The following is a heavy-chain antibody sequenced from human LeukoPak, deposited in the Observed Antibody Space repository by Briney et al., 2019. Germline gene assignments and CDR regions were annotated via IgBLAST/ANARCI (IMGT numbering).Heavy chain of an antibody. CDR1: GGSISSGSYY. J-gene: IGHJ6*03. D-gene: IGHD6-6*01. V-gene: IGHV4-61*02. CDR3: ARDYLYSSSHGNYYYIDV. Sequence: PSQTLSLTCTVSGGSISSGSYYWSWIRQPAGKGLEWIGRIYTSGSTHYNPSLKSRVTISVDTSKNQFSLKLSSVTAADTAVYYCARDYLYSSSHGNYYYIDVWGKGTTVTVSS. CDR2: IYTSGST.